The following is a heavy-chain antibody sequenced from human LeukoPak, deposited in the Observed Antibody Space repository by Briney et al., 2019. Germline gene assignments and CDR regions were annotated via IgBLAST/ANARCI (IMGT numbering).Heavy chain of an antibody. CDR2: IYYSGST. V-gene: IGHV4-39*01. CDR3: ARHSEPGYSYGPGWFDP. CDR1: GDSISSSSYY. D-gene: IGHD5-18*01. J-gene: IGHJ5*02. Sequence: PSETLSLTCTVSGDSISSSSYYWGWIRQPPGKGLEWTGSIYYSGSTYYSPSLKSRVTISVDTSKNQFSLKLSSVTAADTAVYYCARHSEPGYSYGPGWFDPWGQGTLVTVSS.